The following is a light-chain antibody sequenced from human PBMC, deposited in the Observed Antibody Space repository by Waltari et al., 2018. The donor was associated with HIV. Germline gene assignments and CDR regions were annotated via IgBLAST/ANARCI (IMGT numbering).Light chain of an antibody. CDR2: RDD. Sequence: QSVLTQPPSASATPGQRVTISCSGGSSNIGSDYVCWFQQLPGMAPRLLINRDDQRPSGVPDRFSGAKSGSSACLAISGLRPEDEANYYCATWDDSLSGVVFGGGTKVTVL. J-gene: IGLJ2*01. CDR1: SSNIGSDY. CDR3: ATWDDSLSGVV. V-gene: IGLV1-47*01.